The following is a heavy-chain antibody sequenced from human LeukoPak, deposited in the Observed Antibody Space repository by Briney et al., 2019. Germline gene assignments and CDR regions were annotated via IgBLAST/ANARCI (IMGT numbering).Heavy chain of an antibody. CDR3: ARGTIFGVVTERFDP. D-gene: IGHD3-3*01. CDR1: GGSISSSSYY. CDR2: IYYSGST. V-gene: IGHV4-39*07. J-gene: IGHJ5*02. Sequence: KPSETLSLTCTVSGGSISSSSYYWGWIRQPPGKGLEWIGSIYYSGSTYYNPSLKSRVTISVDTSKNQFSLKLSSVTAADTAVYYCARGTIFGVVTERFDPWGQGTLVTVSS.